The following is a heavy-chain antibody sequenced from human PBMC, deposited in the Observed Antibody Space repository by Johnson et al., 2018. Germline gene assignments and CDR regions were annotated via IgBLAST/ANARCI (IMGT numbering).Heavy chain of an antibody. J-gene: IGHJ3*02. V-gene: IGHV3-9*01. CDR3: AKASHIVVVPGTFDAFDI. D-gene: IGHD2-21*01. Sequence: VQLVQSGGGLVQPGRSLRLSCAGSGFTFDDYAMHWVRQAPGKGLEWVSGISWNSGSIGYADSVKGRFTISRDNAKNSRYLQMNSLRAEDTAWYYCAKASHIVVVPGTFDAFDIWGQGTMVTVSS. CDR1: GFTFDDYA. CDR2: ISWNSGSI.